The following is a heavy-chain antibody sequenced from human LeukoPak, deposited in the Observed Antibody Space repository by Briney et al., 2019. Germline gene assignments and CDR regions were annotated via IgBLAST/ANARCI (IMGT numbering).Heavy chain of an antibody. J-gene: IGHJ6*03. D-gene: IGHD5-12*01. CDR1: GYTFTGYY. V-gene: IGHV1-2*02. CDR3: ARDGYRTFYYYYYYMDV. Sequence: ASVKVSCKASGYTFTGYYMHWVRQAPGQGLEWMGWINPNSGGTNYAQKFQGRVTMTRDTSISTAYMELSRLRSDDTAVYYCARDGYRTFYYYYYYMDVWGKGTTVTVSS. CDR2: INPNSGGT.